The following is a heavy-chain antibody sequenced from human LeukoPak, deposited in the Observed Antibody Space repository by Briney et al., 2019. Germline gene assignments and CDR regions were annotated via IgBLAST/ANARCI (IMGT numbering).Heavy chain of an antibody. J-gene: IGHJ4*02. V-gene: IGHV4-59*01. CDR3: ARDSYYGSGSYSDY. CDR2: IYYSGST. Sequence: PSETLSLTCTVSGGSISSYYWSWIRQPPGKGLEWIGYIYYSGSTNYNPSLKSRVTISVDTSKNQFSLKLSSVTAADTAVYYCARDSYYGSGSYSDYWGQGTLVTVSS. D-gene: IGHD3-10*01. CDR1: GGSISSYY.